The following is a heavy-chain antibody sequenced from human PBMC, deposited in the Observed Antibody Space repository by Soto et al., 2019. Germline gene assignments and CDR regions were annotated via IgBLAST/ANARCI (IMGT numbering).Heavy chain of an antibody. CDR2: ITDSXTXT. Sequence: EVHLLESGGGLVHPGESLRLSCGASGFTFSSCVMTWVRQXPXXGXEWVSCITDSXTXTYXADXVKXRFTIXRXNSXXXXXXXXXXXXXXXXXXXXXXXXXXXXXXYXEDWGQGTLVTVSS. CDR3: XXXXXXXXXYXED. CDR1: GFTFSSCV. V-gene: IGHV3-23*01. J-gene: IGHJ4*02.